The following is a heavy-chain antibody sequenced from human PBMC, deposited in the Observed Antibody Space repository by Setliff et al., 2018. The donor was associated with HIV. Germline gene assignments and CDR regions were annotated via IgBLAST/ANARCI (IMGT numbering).Heavy chain of an antibody. J-gene: IGHJ5*02. V-gene: IGHV4-59*11. CDR3: ASGSPFDGASCSLTRFDP. CDR2: IYTTGST. CDR1: GGSMSTHY. D-gene: IGHD2-15*01. Sequence: SETLSLTCTVSGGSMSTHYWSWIRQTPGKGLEWIGHIYTTGSTHYNPSLRSRVTISIDTSKSHFSLRLKSVTAADTALYYCASGSPFDGASCSLTRFDPWGQGTLVTVSS.